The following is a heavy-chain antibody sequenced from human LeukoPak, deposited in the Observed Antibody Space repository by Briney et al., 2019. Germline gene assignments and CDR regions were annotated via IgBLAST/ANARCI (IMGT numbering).Heavy chain of an antibody. CDR3: AKGTDFWSGYSFDH. J-gene: IGHJ4*02. Sequence: PGGSLRLSCAASGFSVTYYYMSWVRQAPGKGLEWVSVLYGGVSTFYPLSVKGRITISRATSKYVVYLRMNTVGAEDTAVYFCAKGTDFWSGYSFDHWGQGVLVTVSS. CDR1: GFSVTYYY. D-gene: IGHD3-3*01. CDR2: LYGGVST. V-gene: IGHV3-53*01.